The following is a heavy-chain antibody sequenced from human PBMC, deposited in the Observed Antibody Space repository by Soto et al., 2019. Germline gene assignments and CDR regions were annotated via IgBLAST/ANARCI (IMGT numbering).Heavy chain of an antibody. V-gene: IGHV4-39*02. CDR3: ARERVVPRGSNWLHP. CDR1: GGSISSSSYY. J-gene: IGHJ5*02. D-gene: IGHD2-2*01. Sequence: QLQLQESGPGLVKPSETLSLTCTVSGGSISSSSYYWGWLRQPPGKGLEWIGSIYYSGSTYYNQSLKSRVSIFVYPSKKQAPLRRSSVTAAATAVYYCARERVVPRGSNWLHPWGEGTLVAVSS. CDR2: IYYSGST.